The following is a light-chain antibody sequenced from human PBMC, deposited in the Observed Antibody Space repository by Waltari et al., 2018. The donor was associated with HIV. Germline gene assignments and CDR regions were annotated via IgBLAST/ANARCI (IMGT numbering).Light chain of an antibody. CDR2: EDS. CDR1: SGGIGGTY. Sequence: NFILTQSHSVSESPGKTVTISCTRSSGGIGGTYIQWDQQRPGRSPDTVVYEDSQRPSWVPNRFSGSVDSASNSASLTISGLKTEDEADYFCQSYDGTTVVFGGGTRLTVL. V-gene: IGLV6-57*01. J-gene: IGLJ2*01. CDR3: QSYDGTTVV.